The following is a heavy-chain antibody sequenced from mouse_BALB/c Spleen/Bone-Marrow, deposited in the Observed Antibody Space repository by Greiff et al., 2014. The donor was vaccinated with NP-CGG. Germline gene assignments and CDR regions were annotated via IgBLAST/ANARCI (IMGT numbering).Heavy chain of an antibody. V-gene: IGHV3-2*02. CDR3: ARSWLRRGFDY. CDR1: GYSITSDYA. Sequence: VQLQQSGPGLVKPSQSLSLTCTVPGYSITSDYAWNWIRQFPGNKLEWMGYISYSGSTSYNPSLKSRISITRDTSKNQFFLQLNSVTTEDTATYYCARSWLRRGFDYWGQGTTLTVSS. CDR2: ISYSGST. J-gene: IGHJ2*01. D-gene: IGHD2-2*01.